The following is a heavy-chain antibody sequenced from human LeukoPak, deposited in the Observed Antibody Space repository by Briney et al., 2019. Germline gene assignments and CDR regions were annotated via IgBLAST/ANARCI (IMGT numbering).Heavy chain of an antibody. V-gene: IGHV4-39*07. D-gene: IGHD2-15*01. CDR1: GGSISSSSYY. CDR2: INYSGST. J-gene: IGHJ6*03. CDR3: ARGYCSGGSCYSSYYYSYMDV. Sequence: SETLSLTCTVSGGSISSSSYYWGWIRQPPGKGLEWIRSINYSGSTYYNPSLKSRVTISVDRSKNQFSLKLSSVTAADTAVYYCARGYCSGGSCYSSYYYSYMDVWGKGTTVTVSS.